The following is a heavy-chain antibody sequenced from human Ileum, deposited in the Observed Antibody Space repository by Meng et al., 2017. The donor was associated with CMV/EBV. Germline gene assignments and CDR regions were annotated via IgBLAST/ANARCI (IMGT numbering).Heavy chain of an antibody. CDR3: ARGRWRGYISGYMYNWFDP. CDR2: IDHSGST. Sequence: QVQLQQWGAVLVKPSGPLSPTCACYGGPFSGYYWTWIRQSPGRGLEWIGEIDHSGSTNCIPSLKSRVTMSVDTPNNQFSLKLSSVTAADTAVYYCARGRWRGYISGYMYNWFDPWGQGTLVTVSS. CDR1: GGPFSGYY. D-gene: IGHD5-18*01. J-gene: IGHJ5*02. V-gene: IGHV4-34*01.